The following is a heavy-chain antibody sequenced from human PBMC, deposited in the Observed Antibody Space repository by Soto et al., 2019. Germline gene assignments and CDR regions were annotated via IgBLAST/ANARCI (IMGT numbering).Heavy chain of an antibody. V-gene: IGHV3-9*01. Sequence: DVQLVESGGGLVQPGRSLRLSCAASGFTFDDYAMHWVRQAPGKGLEWVSGISWNSGSIGYADSVKGRFTISRDNAKNSLYLQMNSLRAEDTALYYCAKDTYGSGTGMDVWGKGTTVTVSS. CDR2: ISWNSGSI. D-gene: IGHD3-10*01. CDR3: AKDTYGSGTGMDV. J-gene: IGHJ6*03. CDR1: GFTFDDYA.